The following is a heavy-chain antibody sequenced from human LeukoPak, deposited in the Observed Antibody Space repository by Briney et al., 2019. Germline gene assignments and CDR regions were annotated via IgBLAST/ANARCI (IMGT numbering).Heavy chain of an antibody. J-gene: IGHJ4*02. Sequence: ASVKVSCKASGGTFSSYAISWVRQAPGKGLEWMGGFDPEDGETIYAQKFQGRVTMTEDTSTDTAYMELSSLRSEDTAVYYCATEDWTNLRKTRAYSYYFDYWGQGTLVTVSS. V-gene: IGHV1-24*01. CDR3: ATEDWTNLRKTRAYSYYFDY. CDR1: GGTFSSYA. D-gene: IGHD3/OR15-3a*01. CDR2: FDPEDGET.